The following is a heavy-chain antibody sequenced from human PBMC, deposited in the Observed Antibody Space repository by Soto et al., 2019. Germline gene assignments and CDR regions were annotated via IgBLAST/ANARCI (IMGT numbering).Heavy chain of an antibody. CDR1: GFTFSVAW. CDR3: VTDVPNDIYPYDY. V-gene: IGHV3-15*01. J-gene: IGHJ4*02. Sequence: PGGSLRLSCAASGFTFSVAWMTWVRQAPGKGLEWVGLIKSKADGETTHYAAPVEGRFTISRDDSKSTLSLQMNSLKVEDTAVYYCVTDVPNDIYPYDYWGQGTLVTVSS. CDR2: IKSKADGETT. D-gene: IGHD3-9*01.